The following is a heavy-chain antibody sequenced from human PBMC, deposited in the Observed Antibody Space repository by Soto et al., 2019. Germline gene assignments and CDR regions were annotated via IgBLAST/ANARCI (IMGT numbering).Heavy chain of an antibody. Sequence: LRLSCAASGFTFNSYGIHWVRQAPGKGLEWVAVISYDGNDKHYGDSVKGRFSISRDNTKNTVSLQMNSLRIEDTAVYYCAKDLDRAGASYYFDYWGLGTLVTVSS. D-gene: IGHD3-10*01. CDR1: GFTFNSYG. CDR2: ISYDGNDK. V-gene: IGHV3-30*18. J-gene: IGHJ4*02. CDR3: AKDLDRAGASYYFDY.